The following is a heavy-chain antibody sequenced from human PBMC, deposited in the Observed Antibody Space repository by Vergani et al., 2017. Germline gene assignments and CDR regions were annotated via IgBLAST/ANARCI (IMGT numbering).Heavy chain of an antibody. CDR3: ARDRARYFDWLSGMDV. CDR1: GGSISSGGYY. J-gene: IGHJ6*02. Sequence: QVQLQESGPGLVKPSQTLSLTCTVSGGSISSGGYYWSWIRQHPGKGLEWIGYIYYSGSTYYNPSLKSRVTISVDTSKNQFSLKLSSVTAADTAVYYCARDRARYFDWLSGMDVRGQGTTVTVSS. CDR2: IYYSGST. V-gene: IGHV4-31*03. D-gene: IGHD3-9*01.